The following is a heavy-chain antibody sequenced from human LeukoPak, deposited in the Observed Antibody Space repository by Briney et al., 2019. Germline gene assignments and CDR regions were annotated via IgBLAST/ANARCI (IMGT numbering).Heavy chain of an antibody. Sequence: GASVKVSCKASGYTFTSYAMNWVRQAPGQGLEWMGWINTNTGNPTYAQGFTGRFVFSLDTSVSTAYLQISSLKAEDTAVYYCARDHGDYGHEYFQHWGQGTLVTVSS. V-gene: IGHV7-4-1*02. J-gene: IGHJ1*01. CDR1: GYTFTSYA. D-gene: IGHD4-17*01. CDR3: ARDHGDYGHEYFQH. CDR2: INTNTGNP.